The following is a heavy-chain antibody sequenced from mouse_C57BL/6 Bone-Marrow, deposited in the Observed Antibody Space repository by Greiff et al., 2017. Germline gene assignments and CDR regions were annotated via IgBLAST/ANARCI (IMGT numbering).Heavy chain of an antibody. Sequence: EVMLVESGGGLVKPGGSLKLSCAASGFTFSDYGLHWVRQAPEKGLEWVAYISSGSSTIYYADTVKGRFTISRDNAKNTLFLQMTSLRSEDTAMYYCAKNWGTSYYFDYWGQGTTLTVAS. CDR1: GFTFSDYG. J-gene: IGHJ2*01. CDR3: AKNWGTSYYFDY. D-gene: IGHD4-1*01. CDR2: ISSGSSTI. V-gene: IGHV5-17*01.